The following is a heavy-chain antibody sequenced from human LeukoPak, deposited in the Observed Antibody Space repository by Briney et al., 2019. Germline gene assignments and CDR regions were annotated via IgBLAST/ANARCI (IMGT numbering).Heavy chain of an antibody. D-gene: IGHD3-3*01. J-gene: IGHJ4*02. Sequence: GGSLRLSCAASGFTFSSYEMNWVRQAPGKGLEWVSYISSSGSTIYYADSVKGRFTISRDNAKNSLYLQMNSLRAEDTAVYYCASSGVDFWSGYYTRFDYWGQGTLVTVSS. CDR2: ISSSGSTI. V-gene: IGHV3-48*03. CDR1: GFTFSSYE. CDR3: ASSGVDFWSGYYTRFDY.